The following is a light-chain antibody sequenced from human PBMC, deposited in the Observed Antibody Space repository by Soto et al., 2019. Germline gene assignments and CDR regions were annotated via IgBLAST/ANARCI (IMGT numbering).Light chain of an antibody. J-gene: IGKJ1*01. CDR3: QQYNNWPQT. V-gene: IGKV1-5*01. CDR1: QSIDRW. CDR2: DAS. Sequence: DIQMTQSPSTLPASVGDIVTITCRASQSIDRWLAWYQQKPGKAPNPLIYDASSLKSGVPARFSGSGSGTEFTLTISSLQSEDFAEYHCQQYNNWPQTFGQGTKVDIK.